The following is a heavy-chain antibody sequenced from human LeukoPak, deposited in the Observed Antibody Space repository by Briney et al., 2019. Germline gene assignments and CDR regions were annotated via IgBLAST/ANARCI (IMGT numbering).Heavy chain of an antibody. CDR1: GYSISSGYY. Sequence: SETLSLTCTVSGYSISSGYYWGWIRQPPGKGLEWIGSIYHSGSTYYNPSLKSRVTISVDTSKNQFSLKLSSVTAADTAVYYCARVNSSSWYGAYYYYYYMDVWGKGTTVTVSS. D-gene: IGHD6-13*01. CDR2: IYHSGST. V-gene: IGHV4-38-2*02. CDR3: ARVNSSSWYGAYYYYYYMDV. J-gene: IGHJ6*03.